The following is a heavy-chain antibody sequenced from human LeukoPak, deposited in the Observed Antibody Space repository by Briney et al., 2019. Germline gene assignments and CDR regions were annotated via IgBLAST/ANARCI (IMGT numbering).Heavy chain of an antibody. CDR2: TSFSSTPN. Sequence: GGSLRLSCAASGFSFSDYAMNWVRQAPGKGLEWVSYTSFSSTPNSYADSVKGRFTISRDNAKNSLFLQLNSLRAEDTAVYYCARVVGATQFGYYYYYMDVWGKGATVTVSS. J-gene: IGHJ6*03. CDR1: GFSFSDYA. D-gene: IGHD1-26*01. CDR3: ARVVGATQFGYYYYYMDV. V-gene: IGHV3-48*01.